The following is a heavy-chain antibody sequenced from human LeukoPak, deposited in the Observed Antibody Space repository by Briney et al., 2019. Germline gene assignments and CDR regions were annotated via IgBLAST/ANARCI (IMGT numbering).Heavy chain of an antibody. CDR2: IYYSGST. CDR3: ARGYLHYYYDSSGYYNY. CDR1: GGSFSGYY. J-gene: IGHJ4*02. D-gene: IGHD3-22*01. Sequence: SETLSLTCAVYGGSFSGYYWSWIRQPPGKGLEWIGYIYYSGSTNYNPSLKSRVTISVDTSKNQFSLKLSSVTAADTAVYYCARGYLHYYYDSSGYYNYWGQGTLVTVSS. V-gene: IGHV4-59*12.